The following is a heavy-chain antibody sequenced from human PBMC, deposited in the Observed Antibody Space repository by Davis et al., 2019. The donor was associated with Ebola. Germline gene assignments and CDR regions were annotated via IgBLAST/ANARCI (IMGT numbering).Heavy chain of an antibody. CDR1: GYTFTSYA. CDR3: ARDFGAQLVYNWFDP. D-gene: IGHD6-6*01. CDR2: INAGNGNT. Sequence: VKVSCKASGYTFTSYAMHWVRQAPGQRLEWMGWINAGNGNTKYSQKFQGRVTITRDTSASTAYMELSSLRSEDTAVYYCARDFGAQLVYNWFDPWGQGTLVTVSS. V-gene: IGHV1-3*01. J-gene: IGHJ5*02.